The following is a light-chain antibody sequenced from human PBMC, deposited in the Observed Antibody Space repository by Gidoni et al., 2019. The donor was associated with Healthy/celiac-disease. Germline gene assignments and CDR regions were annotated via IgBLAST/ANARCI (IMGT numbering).Light chain of an antibody. J-gene: IGKJ2*04. CDR2: AAS. Sequence: DIQMTQSPSSLSASVGDRVNITCRASQSISSYLNWYQQKPGKAPKLLIYAASSLESGVPSRFSGSGSGTDFTLTISSLQPEDFATYYCQQCYSTPRSFGQGTKLEIK. CDR3: QQCYSTPRS. CDR1: QSISSY. V-gene: IGKV1-39*01.